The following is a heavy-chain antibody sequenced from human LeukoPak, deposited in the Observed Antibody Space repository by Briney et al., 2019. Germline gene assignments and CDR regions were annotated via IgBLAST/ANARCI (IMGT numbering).Heavy chain of an antibody. D-gene: IGHD3-22*01. V-gene: IGHV3-30*02. CDR3: ARGKYDSSGYYKF. J-gene: IGHJ4*02. Sequence: GGSLRLSCAASGFTFSSYGMHWVRQAPGKGLEWVAFIRYDGSNKYYADSVKGRFTISRDNSKNTLYLQMNSLRAEDTAVYYCARGKYDSSGYYKFWGQGTLVTVSS. CDR1: GFTFSSYG. CDR2: IRYDGSNK.